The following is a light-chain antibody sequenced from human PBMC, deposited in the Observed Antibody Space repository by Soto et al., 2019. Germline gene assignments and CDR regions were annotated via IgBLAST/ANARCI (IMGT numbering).Light chain of an antibody. V-gene: IGLV2-14*01. CDR1: SSDVGGYNY. J-gene: IGLJ2*01. CDR3: SSYTSRSTLVV. Sequence: QSALTQPASVSGSPGQSITISCTGTSSDVGGYNYVSWYQQHPGKAPKLMVYDVTYRPSGVSNRFSGSKSGNTASLTISGLQAEDEADYHCSSYTSRSTLVVFGGGTKLTVL. CDR2: DVT.